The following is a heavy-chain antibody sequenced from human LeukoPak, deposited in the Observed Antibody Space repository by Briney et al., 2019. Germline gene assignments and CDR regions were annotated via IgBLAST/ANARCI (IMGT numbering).Heavy chain of an antibody. CDR3: ARGLGQWLVLFDY. CDR2: IYYSGST. CDR1: GGSISSYY. V-gene: IGHV4-59*01. J-gene: IGHJ4*02. D-gene: IGHD6-19*01. Sequence: PSETLSLTCTVSGGSISSYYWSWIRQPPGKGLEWIGYIYYSGSTNYNPSLKSRVTISVDTSKNQFSLKPSSVTAADTAVYYCARGLGQWLVLFDYWGQGTLVTVSS.